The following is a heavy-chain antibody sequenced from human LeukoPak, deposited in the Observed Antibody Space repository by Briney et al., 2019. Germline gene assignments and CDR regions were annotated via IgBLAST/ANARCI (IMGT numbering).Heavy chain of an antibody. V-gene: IGHV3-30-3*01. J-gene: IGHJ4*02. CDR2: ISYDGSNK. D-gene: IGHD3-3*01. CDR1: GFTFSSYA. Sequence: GGSLRLSCAASGFTFSSYAMHWARQAPGKGLEWVAVISYDGSNKYYADSVKGRFTISRDNSKNTLYLQMNSLRAEDTAVYYCARDRGVVIMSPNDYWGQGTLVTVSS. CDR3: ARDRGVVIMSPNDY.